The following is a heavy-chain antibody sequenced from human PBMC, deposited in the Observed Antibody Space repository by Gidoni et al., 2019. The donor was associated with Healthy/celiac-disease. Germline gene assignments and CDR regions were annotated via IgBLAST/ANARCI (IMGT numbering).Heavy chain of an antibody. CDR1: GGTFSSYA. D-gene: IGHD2-2*01. V-gene: IGHV1-69*01. J-gene: IGHJ5*02. CDR2: IIPIIGTA. Sequence: QVQLVQSGAAVKKPGSSVTVSCKASGGTFSSYAISWVRQAPGQGLEWMGGIIPIIGTANYAQKFQGRVTITADESTSTAYMELSSLRSEDTAVYYCARGGGYCSSTSCYLGLNWFDPWGQGTLVTVSS. CDR3: ARGGGYCSSTSCYLGLNWFDP.